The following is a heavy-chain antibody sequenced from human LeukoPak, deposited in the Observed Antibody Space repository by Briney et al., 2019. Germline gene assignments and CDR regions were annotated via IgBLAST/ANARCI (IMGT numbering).Heavy chain of an antibody. Sequence: TVSLTCTVSGGSISSGGYYWSWIRQHPGKGLEWIGYVYYSGCTYYNPSLKSRVTISVDASKNQFSLTLSSVPAADTAVYYCARDWVVVAATHDYGMDVWGQGTTVTVS. CDR1: GGSISSGGYY. CDR3: ARDWVVVAATHDYGMDV. J-gene: IGHJ6*02. CDR2: VYYSGCT. D-gene: IGHD2-15*01. V-gene: IGHV4-31*03.